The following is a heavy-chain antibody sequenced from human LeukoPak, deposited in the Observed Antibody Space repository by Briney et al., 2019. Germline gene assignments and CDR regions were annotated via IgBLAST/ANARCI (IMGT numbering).Heavy chain of an antibody. CDR2: INHSGST. Sequence: KSSETLSLTCAVYGGSFSGYYWSWVRQPPGKGQEWIGEINHSGSTNYNPSLKSRVTISVDTSKNQFSLKLSSVTAADTAVYYCARGASYCSRTSCYFSYFDYWGQGTLVTVSS. CDR1: GGSFSGYY. J-gene: IGHJ4*02. D-gene: IGHD2-2*01. V-gene: IGHV4-34*01. CDR3: ARGASYCSRTSCYFSYFDY.